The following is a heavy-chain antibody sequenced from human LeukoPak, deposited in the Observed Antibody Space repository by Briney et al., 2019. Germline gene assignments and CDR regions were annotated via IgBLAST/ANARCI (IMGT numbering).Heavy chain of an antibody. J-gene: IGHJ6*02. Sequence: SETLSLTCTVSGVSISSYYWSWIRQPPGKGLEWIGYIYYSGSTNYNPSLKSRVTISVDTSKNQFSLKLSSVTAADTAVYYCARENTVRSYYYYGMDVWGQGTTVTVSS. CDR3: ARENTVRSYYYYGMDV. CDR2: IYYSGST. D-gene: IGHD4-17*01. V-gene: IGHV4-59*01. CDR1: GVSISSYY.